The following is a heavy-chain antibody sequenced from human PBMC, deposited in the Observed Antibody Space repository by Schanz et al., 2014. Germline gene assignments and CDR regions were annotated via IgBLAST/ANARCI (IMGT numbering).Heavy chain of an antibody. J-gene: IGHJ5*02. CDR2: ISPYTGNT. V-gene: IGHV1-18*01. Sequence: QGQLVQSGAEVKKPGASVKVSCKASGYTFTSYSIHWVRQAPGQGLEWVGWISPYTGNTHYFDKMEGRVTMTTDTSTSTAYMELNSLNSDDTAVYYCAREVGLYDRGWFDPWGQGTLVTVSS. CDR3: AREVGLYDRGWFDP. CDR1: GYTFTSYS. D-gene: IGHD3-22*01.